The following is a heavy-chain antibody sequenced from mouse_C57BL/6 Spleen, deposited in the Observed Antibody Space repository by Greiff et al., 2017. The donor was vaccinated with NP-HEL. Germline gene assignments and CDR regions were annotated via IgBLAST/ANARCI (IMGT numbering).Heavy chain of an antibody. D-gene: IGHD1-1*01. J-gene: IGHJ2*01. CDR2: ISYDGSN. CDR3: ARDGTTVVATPYYFDY. V-gene: IGHV3-6*01. Sequence: VQLKESGPGLVKPSQSLSLTCSVTGYSITSGYYWNWIRQFPGNKLEWMGYISYDGSNNYNPSLKNRISITRDTSKNQFFLKLNSVTTEDTATYYCARDGTTVVATPYYFDYWGQGTTLTVSS. CDR1: GYSITSGYY.